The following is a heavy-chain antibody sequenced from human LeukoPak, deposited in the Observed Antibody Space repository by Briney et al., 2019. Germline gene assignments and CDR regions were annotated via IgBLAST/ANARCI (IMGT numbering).Heavy chain of an antibody. J-gene: IGHJ1*01. V-gene: IGHV3-23*01. CDR3: AKGIRRGYDSSNGYFQH. CDR1: GFTFSSYA. Sequence: RPGGSLRLSCAASGFTFSSYAMSWVRQALGKGLEWVSGISGSGGSTYYGDSVKGRFTISRDNSKNTLYLKMNSLRAEDTAVYYCAKGIRRGYDSSNGYFQHWGQGTLVTVSS. D-gene: IGHD3-22*01. CDR2: ISGSGGST.